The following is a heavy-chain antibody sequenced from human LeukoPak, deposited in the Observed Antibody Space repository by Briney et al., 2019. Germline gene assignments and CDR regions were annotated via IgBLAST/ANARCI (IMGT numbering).Heavy chain of an antibody. CDR1: GFTVSSNY. V-gene: IGHV3-21*01. D-gene: IGHD6-19*01. CDR2: ISSSSSYI. Sequence: GGSLRLSCAASGFTVSSNYMSWVRQAPGKGLEWVSSISSSSSYIYYADSVKGRFTISSDNAKNSLYLQMNSLRAEDTAVYYCARVYGRIAVYGMDVWGQGTTVTVSS. CDR3: ARVYGRIAVYGMDV. J-gene: IGHJ6*02.